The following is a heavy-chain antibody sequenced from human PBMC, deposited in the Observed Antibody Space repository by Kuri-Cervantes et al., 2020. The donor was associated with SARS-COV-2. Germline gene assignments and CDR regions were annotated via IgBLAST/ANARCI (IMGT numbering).Heavy chain of an antibody. J-gene: IGHJ4*02. V-gene: IGHV3-33*08. CDR2: IWYDGTNK. CDR1: GFTFSSYG. CDR3: ARDPASGSGSYPGTLDN. Sequence: GESLKISCAASGFTFSSYGMHWVRQAPGKGLEWVAVIWYDGTNKYYGDSVKGRFTISRDNSKNTLFLQMNSLRAEDTAVYYCARDPASGSGSYPGTLDNWGQGTLVTVSS. D-gene: IGHD1-26*01.